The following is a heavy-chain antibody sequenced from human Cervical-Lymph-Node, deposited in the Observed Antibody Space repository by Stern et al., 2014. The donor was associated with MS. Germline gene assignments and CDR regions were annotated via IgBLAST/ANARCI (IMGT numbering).Heavy chain of an antibody. J-gene: IGHJ6*02. CDR3: VKETAMVSYYYGVDL. Sequence: QVQLMQSGGGVVQPGKSLRLSCAASGITFSSYGMQWVRQAPGKGLEWVAMISYDGSNKYYADSVKGRFTISRDNSKDTLYLQMNSLRAEDTAVYYCVKETAMVSYYYGVDLWGQGTTVTVSS. CDR1: GITFSSYG. D-gene: IGHD5-18*01. CDR2: ISYDGSNK. V-gene: IGHV3-30*18.